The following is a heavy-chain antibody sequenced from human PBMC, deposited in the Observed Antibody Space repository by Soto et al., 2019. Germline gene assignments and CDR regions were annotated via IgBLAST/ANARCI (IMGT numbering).Heavy chain of an antibody. CDR3: ARVGYSFGYYFDY. D-gene: IGHD5-18*01. CDR2: IYYSGST. J-gene: IGHJ4*02. V-gene: IGHV4-59*01. Sequence: TSAPLSLTCTVSGGSISGYYWSWIRQPPGKGPDWIGHIYYSGSTTYNPSLKSRVTISVDTSKNQFSLKLSFVTAADTAVYYCARVGYSFGYYFDYWGQGTLVTVSS. CDR1: GGSISGYY.